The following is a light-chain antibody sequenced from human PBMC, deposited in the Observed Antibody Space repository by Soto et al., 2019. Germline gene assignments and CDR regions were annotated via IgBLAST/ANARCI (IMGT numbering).Light chain of an antibody. CDR1: QTVSNTY. V-gene: IGKV3-20*01. CDR3: QQYRALPPT. J-gene: IGKJ4*01. CDR2: GAS. Sequence: EIVLTQFPGALSLSPGERVTLSCRASQTVSNTYLAWYQQKSGQAPKFLIYGASNRATGLPARFSGSGSGTDFTLTISRLEPEDFAVYYCQQYRALPPTFGGGTKVEIK.